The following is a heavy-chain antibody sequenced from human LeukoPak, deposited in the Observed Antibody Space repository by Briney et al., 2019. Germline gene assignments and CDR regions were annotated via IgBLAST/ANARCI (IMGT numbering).Heavy chain of an antibody. Sequence: SETLSLTCTVSGGSISSDGYYWSWIRQHPGKGLEWIGYIYYSGSTYYNPSLKCRVTISVDTSKNQFSLKLSSVTAADTAVYYCASGEGEGSSTSCFDYWGQGTLVTVSS. V-gene: IGHV4-31*03. CDR1: GGSISSDGYY. D-gene: IGHD2-2*01. J-gene: IGHJ4*02. CDR2: IYYSGST. CDR3: ASGEGEGSSTSCFDY.